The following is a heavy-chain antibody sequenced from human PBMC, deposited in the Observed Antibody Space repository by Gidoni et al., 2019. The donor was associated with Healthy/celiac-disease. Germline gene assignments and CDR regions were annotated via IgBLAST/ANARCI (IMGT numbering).Heavy chain of an antibody. Sequence: YNPSLKSRVTISVDTSKNQFSLKLSSVTAADTAVYYCARDRRKYYGMDVWGQGTTVTVSS. J-gene: IGHJ6*02. V-gene: IGHV4-39*07. CDR3: ARDRRKYYGMDV.